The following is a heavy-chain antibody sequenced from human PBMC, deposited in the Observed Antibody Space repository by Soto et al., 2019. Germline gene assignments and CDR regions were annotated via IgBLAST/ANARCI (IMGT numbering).Heavy chain of an antibody. V-gene: IGHV3-53*01. D-gene: IGHD2-21*01. J-gene: IGHJ4*02. CDR3: AGTPPGCIVAATFRQFYFCF. Sequence: PGGSLRLSCAVSGITVTYNYMSWVRQAPGKGLEWVSVIYSGGVTYYSDSVKGRFTISRDSYKNTFYLQMNSLRPEDTAMYYCAGTPPGCIVAATFRQFYFCFWGQGTPVTVSS. CDR1: GITVTYNY. CDR2: IYSGGVT.